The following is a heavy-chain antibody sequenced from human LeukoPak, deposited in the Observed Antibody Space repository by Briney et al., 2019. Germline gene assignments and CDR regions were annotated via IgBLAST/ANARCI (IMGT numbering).Heavy chain of an antibody. CDR3: ARDITHSWGPAFDI. CDR1: GYSISSGYY. D-gene: IGHD2-15*01. V-gene: IGHV4-38-2*02. CDR2: IYHSGST. J-gene: IGHJ3*02. Sequence: PSETLSLTCTVSGYSISSGYYWGWIRQPPGKGLEWIGSIYHSGSTYYNPSLKSRVTLSVDTSKNQFSLKLSSVTAADTAVYYCARDITHSWGPAFDIWGQGTMVTVSS.